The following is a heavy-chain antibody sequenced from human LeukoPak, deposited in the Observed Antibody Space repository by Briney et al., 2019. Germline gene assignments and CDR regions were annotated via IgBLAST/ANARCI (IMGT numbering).Heavy chain of an antibody. CDR2: ISSSSSSI. CDR1: GFTFSSYS. CDR3: ARADFWSGYYMDY. Sequence: GGSLRLSCAASGFTFSSYSMNWVRQAPGKGLEWVSYISSSSSSIYYADSVNGRFTISRDNAKNALYMQMNSLRAEDTAVYYCARADFWSGYYMDYWGQGTLVTVSS. D-gene: IGHD3-3*01. V-gene: IGHV3-48*01. J-gene: IGHJ4*02.